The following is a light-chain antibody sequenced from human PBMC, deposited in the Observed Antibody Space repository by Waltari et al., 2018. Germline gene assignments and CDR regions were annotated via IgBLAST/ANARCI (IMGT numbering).Light chain of an antibody. V-gene: IGKV3-11*01. CDR1: QGISSF. J-gene: IGKJ4*01. CDR2: DAS. CDR3: QQRTNWPS. Sequence: IVLTQSPATLSLSPGERATLSCRASQGISSFLAWYHQKPGQAPRLLVYDASNRAPGIPARFSGSGSGADFTLTISSLEPEDFAVYYCQQRTNWPSFGGGTRVELK.